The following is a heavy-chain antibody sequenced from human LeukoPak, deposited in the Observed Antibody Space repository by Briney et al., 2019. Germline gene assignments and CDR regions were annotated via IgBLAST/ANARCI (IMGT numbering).Heavy chain of an antibody. D-gene: IGHD3-10*01. CDR3: AKSPGYFYGSGSYSHFDY. V-gene: IGHV3-23*01. CDR2: ISGSGGST. J-gene: IGHJ4*02. CDR1: GFTVSSNY. Sequence: PGGSLRLSCAASGFTVSSNYMSWVRQAPGKGLEWVSVISGSGGSTFYADSVKGRFTISRDNSKNTLYLQMNSLRAEDTAVYYCAKSPGYFYGSGSYSHFDYWGQGTLVTVSS.